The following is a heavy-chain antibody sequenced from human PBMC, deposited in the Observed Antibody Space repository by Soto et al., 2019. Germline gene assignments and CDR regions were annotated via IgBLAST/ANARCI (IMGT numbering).Heavy chain of an antibody. CDR2: ISSSSSYI. D-gene: IGHD1-1*01. CDR1: GFTFSSYS. J-gene: IGHJ3*02. V-gene: IGHV3-21*01. Sequence: GGSLRLSCGASGFTFSSYSMNWVRQAPGKGLEWVSSISSSSSYIYYADSVKGRFTISRDNAKNSLYLQMNSLRAEDTAVYYCASGGGTWAFDIWGQGTMVTVSS. CDR3: ASGGGTWAFDI.